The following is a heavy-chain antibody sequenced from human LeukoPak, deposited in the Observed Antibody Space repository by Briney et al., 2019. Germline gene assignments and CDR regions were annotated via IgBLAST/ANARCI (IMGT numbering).Heavy chain of an antibody. J-gene: IGHJ3*02. V-gene: IGHV4-39*07. Sequence: SETLSLTCTVSGGSISSSSYYWGWIRQPPGKGLEWIGSIYYSGSTYYNPSLKSRVTISVDTSKNQFSLKLTSVAAADTAVYYCARARYANAWYAFDIWGHGTMVTVSS. CDR3: ARARYANAWYAFDI. D-gene: IGHD2-2*01. CDR2: IYYSGST. CDR1: GGSISSSSYY.